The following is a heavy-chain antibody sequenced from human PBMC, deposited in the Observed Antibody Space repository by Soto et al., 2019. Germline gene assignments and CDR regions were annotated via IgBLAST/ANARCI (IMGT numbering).Heavy chain of an antibody. D-gene: IGHD3-22*01. Sequence: ASETLSLTCTVSGGSVSSGSYYWSWIRQPPGKGLEWIGYIYYSGSTNYNPSLTSRVTISVDTSKNQFSLKLSSVTAADTAVYYCARVDRYYDSSGYYPHQFDYWGQGTLVTVSS. CDR2: IYYSGST. CDR3: ARVDRYYDSSGYYPHQFDY. J-gene: IGHJ4*02. CDR1: GGSVSSGSYY. V-gene: IGHV4-61*01.